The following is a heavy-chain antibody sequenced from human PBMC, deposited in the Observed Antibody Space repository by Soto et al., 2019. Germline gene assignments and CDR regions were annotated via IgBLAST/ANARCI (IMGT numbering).Heavy chain of an antibody. J-gene: IGHJ4*02. D-gene: IGHD6-19*01. Sequence: PGGSLRLSWAASGFTFTTAGINWVRQAPGKGLEWVGRIKSKTEGGTTDYAAPVKGRFTISRDDSKNTLYLQLNSLKTEDTAVYYCSTDQWQWGQGALVTVSS. CDR2: IKSKTEGGTT. CDR1: GFTFTTAG. V-gene: IGHV3-15*01. CDR3: STDQWQ.